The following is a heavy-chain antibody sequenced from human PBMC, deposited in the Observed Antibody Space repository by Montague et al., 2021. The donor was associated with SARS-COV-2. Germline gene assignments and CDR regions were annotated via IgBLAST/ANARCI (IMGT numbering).Heavy chain of an antibody. V-gene: IGHV4-39*01. CDR3: ANADRCSSGSCYSPFDS. Sequence: SETLSLTCTVSGDSVKTNLYYWGWIRQPPGKGLEWIGNIYYTGTTYYNPSLKSRVTTSVDTSKNQFSLKPTSVTAADTAVYYCANADRCSSGSCYSPFDSWGQGSLVTVSS. CDR2: IYYTGTT. CDR1: GDSVKTNLYY. D-gene: IGHD2-15*01. J-gene: IGHJ4*02.